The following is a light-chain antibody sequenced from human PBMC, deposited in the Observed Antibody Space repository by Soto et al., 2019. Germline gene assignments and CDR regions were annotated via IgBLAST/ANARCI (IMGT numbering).Light chain of an antibody. CDR2: DVS. J-gene: IGLJ1*01. V-gene: IGLV2-14*01. CDR1: SSDVGGYNY. CDR3: SSYTTSSPPYV. Sequence: QSALTQPASVSGSPGQSITISCTGTSSDVGGYNYVSWYQQHPGKAPKLMIYDVSNRPSGVSNRFSGSKSGNTASLTISGLQAEDKADYYCSSYTTSSPPYVFGTGTKVTVL.